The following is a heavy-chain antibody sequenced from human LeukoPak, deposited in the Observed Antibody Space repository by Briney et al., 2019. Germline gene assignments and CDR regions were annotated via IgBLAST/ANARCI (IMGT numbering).Heavy chain of an antibody. CDR2: ISAYNGNT. CDR1: GYTFTSYG. D-gene: IGHD2-2*01. J-gene: IGHJ4*02. Sequence: ASVKVSCKASGYTFTSYGISWVRQAPGQGLEWMGWISAYNGNTNYAQKLQGRVTMTTDTSTSTAYMELRSLRSDDTAVYYCASVPPVQAAIWEFDYWGQGTLVTVSS. V-gene: IGHV1-18*01. CDR3: ASVPPVQAAIWEFDY.